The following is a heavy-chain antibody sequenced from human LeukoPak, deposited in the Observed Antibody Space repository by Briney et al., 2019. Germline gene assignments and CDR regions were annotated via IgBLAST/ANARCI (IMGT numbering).Heavy chain of an antibody. CDR2: MNPNSGNT. CDR3: ARGGWFGEFPYYMVV. D-gene: IGHD3-10*01. Sequence: GASVKVSCKASGYTFTSYDINWVRQATGQGLEWMGWMNPNSGNTGYGQKFQGRVTITRNTSISTAYMELSSLRSEDTAVYYCARGGWFGEFPYYMVVWGKGTTVTVSS. J-gene: IGHJ6*03. CDR1: GYTFTSYD. V-gene: IGHV1-8*03.